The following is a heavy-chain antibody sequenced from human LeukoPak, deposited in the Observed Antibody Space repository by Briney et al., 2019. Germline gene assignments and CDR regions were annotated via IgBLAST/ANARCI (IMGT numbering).Heavy chain of an antibody. CDR2: IDYSGST. CDR1: GFTFSSYS. V-gene: IGHV4-59*08. CDR3: ARHPHVVVVTALLYYFDY. D-gene: IGHD2-21*02. J-gene: IGHJ4*02. Sequence: GSLRLSCAASGFTFSSYSMNWIRQPPGKGLEWIGHIDYSGSTSYNPSLKSRLTISVDTSKNQFSLKLSSVTAADTAVYYCARHPHVVVVTALLYYFDYWGQGTLVTVSS.